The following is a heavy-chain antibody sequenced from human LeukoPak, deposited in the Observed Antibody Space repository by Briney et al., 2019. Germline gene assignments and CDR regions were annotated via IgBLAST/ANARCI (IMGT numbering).Heavy chain of an antibody. CDR2: ISPYNDNT. CDR1: GYTFPDYG. D-gene: IGHD5-18*01. V-gene: IGHV1-18*01. CDR3: ARERWDTAVVLVLFY. J-gene: IGHJ4*02. Sequence: ASVKVSCKASGYTFPDYGISWVRQAPGQGPEWMGWISPYNDNTNYAQKLQGRVTLTTDTSTSTAYMELRSLRSDDTAVYYCARERWDTAVVLVLFYWGQGTLVTVSS.